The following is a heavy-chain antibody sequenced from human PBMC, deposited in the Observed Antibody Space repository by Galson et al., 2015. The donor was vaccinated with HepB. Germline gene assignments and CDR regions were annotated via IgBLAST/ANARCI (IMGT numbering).Heavy chain of an antibody. J-gene: IGHJ4*02. D-gene: IGHD3-10*01. V-gene: IGHV3-21*01. CDR2: ISGSSSHI. CDR1: GVAFSAYS. CDR3: AREFTGFDY. Sequence: SLRLSCAASGVAFSAYSMNWVRQAPGEGLEWVSSISGSSSHIYYADSVKGRFTISRDNANNSLYLQMNSLRAEDSAVYYCAREFTGFDYWGQGTLVTVSS.